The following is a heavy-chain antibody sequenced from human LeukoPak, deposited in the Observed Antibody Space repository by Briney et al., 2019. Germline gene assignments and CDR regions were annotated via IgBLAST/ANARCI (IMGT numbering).Heavy chain of an antibody. J-gene: IGHJ4*02. CDR2: IYTSGST. D-gene: IGHD4-17*01. CDR3: ARDTDYGDYFDY. V-gene: IGHV4-4*07. Sequence: SEALSLTCTASGGSISSYYWSWIRQPAGKGLEWIGRIYTSGSTNYNPSLKSRVTMSVDTSKNQFSLKLSSVTAADTAVYYCARDTDYGDYFDYWGQGTLVTVSS. CDR1: GGSISSYY.